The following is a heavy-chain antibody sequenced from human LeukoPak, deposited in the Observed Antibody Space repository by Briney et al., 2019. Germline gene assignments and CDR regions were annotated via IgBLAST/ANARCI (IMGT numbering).Heavy chain of an antibody. V-gene: IGHV4-34*01. CDR3: ARRPSNWRAFDI. CDR2: INHSGST. Sequence: SETLSLTCAVYGGSFSGYYWSWIRQPPGKGLEWIGEINHSGSTNYNPSLKSRVTISVDTSKNQFSLKLSSVTAADTAVYYCARRPSNWRAFDIWGQGTMVTVSS. J-gene: IGHJ3*02. D-gene: IGHD1-20*01. CDR1: GGSFSGYY.